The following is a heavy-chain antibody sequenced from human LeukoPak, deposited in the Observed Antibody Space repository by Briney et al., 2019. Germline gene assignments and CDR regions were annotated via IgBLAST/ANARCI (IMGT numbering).Heavy chain of an antibody. D-gene: IGHD3-22*01. CDR3: AREPDSAAFDY. CDR1: GYTFTSYG. J-gene: IGHJ4*02. CDR2: ISAYSGNT. Sequence: ASVKVSCKASGYTFTSYGISWVRQAPGQGLEWMGWISAYSGNTNYAQKFQGRVTMTRNTSISTAYMELSSLRSEDTAVYYCAREPDSAAFDYWGQGTLVTVSS. V-gene: IGHV1-18*01.